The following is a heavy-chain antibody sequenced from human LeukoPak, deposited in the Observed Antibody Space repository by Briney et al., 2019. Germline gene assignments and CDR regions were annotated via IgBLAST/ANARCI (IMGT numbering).Heavy chain of an antibody. V-gene: IGHV4-59*01. CDR3: ARHIAAAGTSDYYYGMDV. J-gene: IGHJ6*04. CDR2: IYYSGSS. CDR1: GGFISSYY. Sequence: SETLSLTCTVSGGFISSYYWSWIRQPTGKGLEWIGYIYYSGSSNYNPSLKSRVTISVDTSKNQFSLKLSSVTAADTAVYYCARHIAAAGTSDYYYGMDVWGKGTTVTVSS. D-gene: IGHD6-13*01.